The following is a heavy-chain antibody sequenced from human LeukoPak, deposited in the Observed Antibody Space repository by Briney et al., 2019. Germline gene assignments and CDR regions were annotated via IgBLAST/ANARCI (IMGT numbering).Heavy chain of an antibody. Sequence: ETLSLTCTVSGGSISSYYWSWIRQPPGKGLEWVSVIYSGGSTYYADSVKGRFTISRDNSKNTLYLQMNSLRAEDTAVYYCLTRTTVTQGYWGQGTLVTVSS. CDR3: LTRTTVTQGY. V-gene: IGHV3-66*02. CDR1: GGSISSYY. D-gene: IGHD4-11*01. CDR2: IYSGGST. J-gene: IGHJ4*02.